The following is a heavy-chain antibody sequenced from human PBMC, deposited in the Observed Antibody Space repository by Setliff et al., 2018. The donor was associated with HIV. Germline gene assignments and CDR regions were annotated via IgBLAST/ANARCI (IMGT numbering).Heavy chain of an antibody. V-gene: IGHV4-39*01. CDR3: ARLSGGMVPNY. CDR1: GGSITRTPYY. Sequence: SETLSLTCTVSGGSITRTPYYWGWIRQPPGKGLEWIGSIHHSGTAYDNPSLRSRVTISVDPSKNQILLRLSSVTAADTAVYYCARLSGGMVPNYWGQGTLVTVSS. D-gene: IGHD3-10*01. J-gene: IGHJ4*02. CDR2: IHHSGTA.